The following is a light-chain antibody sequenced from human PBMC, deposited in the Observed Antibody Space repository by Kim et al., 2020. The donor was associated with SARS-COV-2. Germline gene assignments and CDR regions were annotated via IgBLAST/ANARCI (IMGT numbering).Light chain of an antibody. CDR3: QAWDSTTNV. CDR2: QDS. V-gene: IGLV3-1*01. Sequence: SYELTQPPSVSVSPGQTVSITCSGDKLGEKYACWYQQKPGQSPVVVIYQDSKRPSGIPERFSGSNSGNTATLTISGTQAMDEADYYCQAWDSTTNVFGSGTKVTV. CDR1: KLGEKY. J-gene: IGLJ1*01.